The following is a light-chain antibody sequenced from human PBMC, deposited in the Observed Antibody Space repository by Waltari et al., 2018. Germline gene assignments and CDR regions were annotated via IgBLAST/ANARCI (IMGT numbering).Light chain of an antibody. CDR2: STH. J-gene: IGLJ2*01. CDR3: ASRDPTANAVV. CDR1: SLRTYS. V-gene: IGLV3-19*01. Sequence: SSELTQAPAVSVALGQTVRITCQGDSLRTYSADWYQQRPGQAPILVLFSTHARPSVIPDRFSGSSSRDTASLTITGTQAEDEADYYCASRDPTANAVVFGGGTKLTVL.